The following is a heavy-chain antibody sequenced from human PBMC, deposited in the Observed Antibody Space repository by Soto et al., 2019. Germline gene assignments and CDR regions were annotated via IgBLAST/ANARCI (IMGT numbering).Heavy chain of an antibody. CDR3: AIHGYSNPRTEYYYYYYMDV. CDR1: GYTFTSYD. CDR2: MNPNSGNT. J-gene: IGHJ6*03. Sequence: ASVKVSCKASGYTFTSYDINWARQATGQGLEWMGWMNPNSGNTGYAQKFQGRVTMTRNTSISTAYMELSSLRSEDTAVYYCAIHGYSNPRTEYYYYYYMDVWGKGTTVTVSS. V-gene: IGHV1-8*01. D-gene: IGHD4-4*01.